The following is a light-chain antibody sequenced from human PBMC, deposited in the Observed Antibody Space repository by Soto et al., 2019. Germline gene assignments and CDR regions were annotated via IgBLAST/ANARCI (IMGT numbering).Light chain of an antibody. CDR1: QRVSTW. J-gene: IGKJ3*01. CDR2: AAS. V-gene: IGKV1-12*01. CDR3: QQAHSFPFT. Sequence: DIQMTQSPSSVSASVGDRCTICFLASQRVSTWLAWYQQKPGKAPKLLIYAASRLQSGVPSRFSGSGSGTDFILTISSLQPEDFATYYCQQAHSFPFTFGPGTKVDI.